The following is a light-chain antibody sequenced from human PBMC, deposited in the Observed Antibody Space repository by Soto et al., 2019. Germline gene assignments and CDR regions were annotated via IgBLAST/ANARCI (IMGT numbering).Light chain of an antibody. CDR1: QSVSSSY. J-gene: IGKJ1*01. V-gene: IGKV3-20*01. CDR3: QQYGNSRA. CDR2: GAS. Sequence: EIVLTQSPGTLSLSPGERATLSCRASQSVSSSYLAWYQLKPGQAPRLLIYGASSRATGIPDRFSGSGSGTDFTLTISRLEPEDFAVYDCQQYGNSRAFGQGTKVEIK.